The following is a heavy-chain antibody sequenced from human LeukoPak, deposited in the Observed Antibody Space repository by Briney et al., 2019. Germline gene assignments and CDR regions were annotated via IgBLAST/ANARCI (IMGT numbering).Heavy chain of an antibody. CDR3: ARVGYSFSINDWSRTGLGAYPTKYYYYMDV. D-gene: IGHD5-18*01. J-gene: IGHJ6*03. Sequence: SETLSLTCAVYGGSFSGYSWSWIRQPPGKRLEWIGEINPSGATNHNPSLMSGVSMSIDTSKNQISLRVSSVTAADTAVYYCARVGYSFSINDWSRTGLGAYPTKYYYYMDVWGKGTTVTVSS. V-gene: IGHV4-34*01. CDR2: INPSGAT. CDR1: GGSFSGYS.